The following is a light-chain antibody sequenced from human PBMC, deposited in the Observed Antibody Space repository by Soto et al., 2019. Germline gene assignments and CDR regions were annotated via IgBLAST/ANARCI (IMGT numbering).Light chain of an antibody. V-gene: IGLV2-8*01. CDR3: AAWDDSLSGRV. Sequence: QSALTQPPSASGSLGQSVTISCTGTSSDIGTYDYVSWYQQHPGRAPKLLIYTDSHRPSGVPDRFSGSKSGTSASLAISGLRSEDEADYYCAAWDDSLSGRVFGGGTKLTVL. CDR2: TDS. CDR1: SSDIGTYDY. J-gene: IGLJ3*02.